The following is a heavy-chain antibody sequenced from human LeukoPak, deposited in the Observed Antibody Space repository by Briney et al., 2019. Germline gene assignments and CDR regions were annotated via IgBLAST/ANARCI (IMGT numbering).Heavy chain of an antibody. CDR3: ARAKEDSGYDWRVDY. V-gene: IGHV1-2*02. CDR2: INPNSGGT. Sequence: ASAKVSCKASGCTFTGYYMHWVRQAPGQGLEWMGWINPNSGGTNYAQKFQGRVTMTRDTSISTAYMELSRLRSDDTAAYYCARAKEDSGYDWRVDYWGQGTLVTVSS. D-gene: IGHD5-12*01. CDR1: GCTFTGYY. J-gene: IGHJ4*02.